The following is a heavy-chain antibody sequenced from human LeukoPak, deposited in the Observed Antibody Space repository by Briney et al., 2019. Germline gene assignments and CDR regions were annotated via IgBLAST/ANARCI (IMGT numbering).Heavy chain of an antibody. CDR2: INHSGST. CDR1: GFTFSSYG. Sequence: GSLRLSCAASGFTFSSYGMSWVRQAPGKGLEWIGEINHSGSTNYNPSLKSRVTISVDTSKNQFSLKPSSVTAADTAVYYCARQGWLRFQRVGIIDYWGQGTLVTVSS. D-gene: IGHD5-12*01. J-gene: IGHJ4*02. CDR3: ARQGWLRFQRVGIIDY. V-gene: IGHV4-34*01.